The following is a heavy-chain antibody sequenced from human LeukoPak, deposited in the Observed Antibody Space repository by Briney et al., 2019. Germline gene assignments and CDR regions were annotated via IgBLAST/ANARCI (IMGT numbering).Heavy chain of an antibody. CDR3: AGSRDAYFLDAFDV. V-gene: IGHV4-34*01. D-gene: IGHD5-24*01. J-gene: IGHJ3*01. CDR2: INHSGST. CDR1: GGSFSGYY. Sequence: SETLSLTCAVYGGSFSGYYWSWIRQPPGKGLEWIGEINHSGSTNYNPSLKSRVTMSVDMSKNQFSLKLSSVTAADTAVYYCAGSRDAYFLDAFDVWGQGTMVTVPS.